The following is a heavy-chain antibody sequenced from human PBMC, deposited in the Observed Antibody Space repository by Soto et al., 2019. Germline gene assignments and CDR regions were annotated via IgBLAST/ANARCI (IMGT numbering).Heavy chain of an antibody. CDR2: ITGSGTRT. D-gene: IGHD6-19*01. CDR3: AKPGIAVAGHFHY. V-gene: IGHV3-23*01. CDR1: GFIFNSYA. Sequence: GGSLRLSCAASGFIFNSYALTWVRQAPGKGLEWVSSITGSGTRTYYADSVEGRFTISRDKSKNTLYLQMNSLRAEDTALYYCAKPGIAVAGHFHYWGQGTLVTVSS. J-gene: IGHJ4*02.